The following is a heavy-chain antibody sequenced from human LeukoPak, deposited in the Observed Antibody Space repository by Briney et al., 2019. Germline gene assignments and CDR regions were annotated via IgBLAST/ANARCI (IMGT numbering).Heavy chain of an antibody. CDR1: GYTFTGNY. Sequence: ASVKVSCKSSGYTFTGNYMHWVRQAPGRGLEWMGWINPNSGDTKYAQNFQGRVTMTRDTSITTTYMELSSLRSDDTAVYYCVRDRHTVAVAATLDYWGQGTLVIASS. V-gene: IGHV1-2*02. CDR2: INPNSGDT. D-gene: IGHD6-19*01. J-gene: IGHJ4*02. CDR3: VRDRHTVAVAATLDY.